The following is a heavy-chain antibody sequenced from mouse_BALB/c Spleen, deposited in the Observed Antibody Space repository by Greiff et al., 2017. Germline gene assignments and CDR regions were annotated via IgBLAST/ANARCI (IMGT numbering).Heavy chain of an antibody. J-gene: IGHJ3*01. CDR1: GYTFTSYV. CDR3: ASAYYGKSWFAY. Sequence: VHVKQSGPELVKPGASVKMSCKASGYTFTSYVMHWVKQKPGQGLEWIGYINPYNDGTKNNEKFKGKATLTSDKSSSTAYMELSSLTSEDSAVYYCASAYYGKSWFAYWGQGTLVTVSA. V-gene: IGHV1-14*01. CDR2: INPYNDGT. D-gene: IGHD2-10*01.